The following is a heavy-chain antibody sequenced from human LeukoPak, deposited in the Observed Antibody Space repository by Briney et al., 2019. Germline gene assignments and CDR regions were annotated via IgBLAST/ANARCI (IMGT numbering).Heavy chain of an antibody. CDR2: ISPGGGTT. Sequence: TGGSLRLSCTVSGLPFGSEAMSWVRQAPGRGLEWVSSISPGGGTTYYADSVKGRFTISRDNAQYSLDLQMNSLRAEDTAVYYCARDQSNSWYTFDYWGQGTLVTVSS. CDR1: GLPFGSEA. CDR3: ARDQSNSWYTFDY. D-gene: IGHD6-13*01. V-gene: IGHV3-23*01. J-gene: IGHJ4*02.